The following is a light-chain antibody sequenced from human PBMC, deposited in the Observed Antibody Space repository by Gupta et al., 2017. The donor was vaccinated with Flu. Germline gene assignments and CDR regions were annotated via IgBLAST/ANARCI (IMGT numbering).Light chain of an antibody. Sequence: QSALTQPPSASGSLGQSITISCTGTNSDVGAYNFVSWYQQHPGKAPELILSEVSRRPSGVPDRFSGSKSGSTASLTVSGLQADDEADYVCSSFAGIYDYVFGTGTRVTVL. J-gene: IGLJ1*01. CDR2: EVS. CDR3: SSFAGIYDYV. CDR1: NSDVGAYNF. V-gene: IGLV2-8*01.